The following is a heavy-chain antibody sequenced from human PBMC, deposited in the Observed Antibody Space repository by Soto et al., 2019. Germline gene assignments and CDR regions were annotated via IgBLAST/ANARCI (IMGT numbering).Heavy chain of an antibody. CDR1: GCSISSSSYY. CDR3: AKGPLGSGYDLEY. CDR2: IYYSGST. Sequence: PSETLSLTCTFSGCSISSSSYYWGWIRQPPGKGLEWIGSIYYSGSTYYNPSLKSRVTISVDTSKNQFSLKLSSVTAADTAVYYCAKGPLGSGYDLEYWGQGTLVTVSS. J-gene: IGHJ4*02. D-gene: IGHD5-12*01. V-gene: IGHV4-39*01.